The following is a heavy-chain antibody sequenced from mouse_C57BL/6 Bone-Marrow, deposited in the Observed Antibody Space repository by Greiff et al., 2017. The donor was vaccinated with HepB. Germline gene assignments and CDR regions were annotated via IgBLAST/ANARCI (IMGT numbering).Heavy chain of an antibody. D-gene: IGHD2-4*01. J-gene: IGHJ3*01. V-gene: IGHV5-4*03. CDR3: ARKDYDGAWFAY. CDR2: ISDGGSYT. Sequence: EVKLQESGGGLVKPGGSLKLSCAASGFTFSSYAMSWVRQTPEKRLEWVATISDGGSYTYYPDNVKGRFTISRDNAKNNLYLQMSHLKSEDTAMYYCARKDYDGAWFAYWGQGTLVTVSA. CDR1: GFTFSSYA.